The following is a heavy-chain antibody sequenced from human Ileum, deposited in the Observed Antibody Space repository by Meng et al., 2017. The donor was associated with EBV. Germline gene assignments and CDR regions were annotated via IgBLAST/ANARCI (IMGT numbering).Heavy chain of an antibody. CDR1: GGSMSSTNW. Sequence: QRQAAGPGMVKASGPPSLPCAVSGGSMSSTNWWRWVRQPPGKGLEWIGEIYHSGSTNYNPSLKSRVSISVDKSKNQFSLKLSSVTAADTAVYYCARADKVRFDYWGQGTLVTVSS. J-gene: IGHJ4*02. CDR3: ARADKVRFDY. CDR2: IYHSGST. V-gene: IGHV4-4*02.